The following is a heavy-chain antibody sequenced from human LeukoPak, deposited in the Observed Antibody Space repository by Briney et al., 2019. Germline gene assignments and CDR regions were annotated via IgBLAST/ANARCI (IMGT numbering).Heavy chain of an antibody. CDR3: AGGKLTIFGVVSHYFDP. Sequence: SETLSLTCSVSGGSINSGVYYWSWIRQPPGKGLEWIGHIYSSGSTSYNPSLKSRVTISVDTSKNQFSLKLSSVTAADTAVYYCAGGKLTIFGVVSHYFDPWGQGTLVTVSS. J-gene: IGHJ5*02. CDR2: IYSSGST. CDR1: GGSINSGVYY. D-gene: IGHD3-3*01. V-gene: IGHV4-61*08.